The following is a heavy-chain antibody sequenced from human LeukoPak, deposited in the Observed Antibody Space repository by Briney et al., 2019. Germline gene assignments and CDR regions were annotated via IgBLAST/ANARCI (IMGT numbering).Heavy chain of an antibody. CDR2: VYYSGNT. CDR1: GGSISSSGSY. V-gene: IGHV4-39*07. J-gene: IGHJ5*02. Sequence: SETLSLTCTVSGGSISSSGSYWGWLRQPPGKGLEWIGSVYYSGNTYIPSLKSRVTISVDTSKNQVSLNLTSVNAADTAIYYCARVMAARREDLNWFDPWGQGTLVTVSS. D-gene: IGHD6-6*01. CDR3: ARVMAARREDLNWFDP.